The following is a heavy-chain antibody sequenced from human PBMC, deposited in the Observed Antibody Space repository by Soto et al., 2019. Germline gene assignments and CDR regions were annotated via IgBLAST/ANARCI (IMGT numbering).Heavy chain of an antibody. CDR2: IYYSGST. CDR1: GGSISSYY. D-gene: IGHD4-4*01. J-gene: IGHJ6*02. V-gene: IGHV4-59*01. Sequence: SETLSLTCTVSGGSISSYYWSWIRQPPGKGLEWIGYIYYSGSTNYNPSLKSRVTISVDTSKNQFSLKLSSVTAADTAVYDCARDRNSRGAYYYGMDVWGQGNTVTACS. CDR3: ARDRNSRGAYYYGMDV.